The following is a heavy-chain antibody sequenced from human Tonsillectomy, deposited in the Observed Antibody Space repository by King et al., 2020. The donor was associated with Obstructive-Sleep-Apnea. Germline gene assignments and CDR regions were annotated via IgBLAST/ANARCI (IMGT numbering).Heavy chain of an antibody. D-gene: IGHD3-22*01. Sequence: QLVQSGAEVKKPGSSVQVSCKASGGTFNSYAINWVRQAPGQGLEWMVGIIPMSGPANYAQKFQGRVTITSDEFSITAYMQLSSLRSEVTALYYCARAYYYDSTGENSAAFDIWGQGTMVTVSS. CDR2: IIPMSGPA. J-gene: IGHJ3*02. CDR3: ARAYYYDSTGENSAAFDI. CDR1: GGTFNSYA. V-gene: IGHV1-69*05.